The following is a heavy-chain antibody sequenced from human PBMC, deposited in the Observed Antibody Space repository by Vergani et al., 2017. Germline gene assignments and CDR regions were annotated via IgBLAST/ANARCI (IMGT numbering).Heavy chain of an antibody. Sequence: EVQLLQSGGGVIQPGGSVRLSCAVSGFTFSACPMTWVRQAPGKGLEWVSAISARYPSTYYADSVKGRFTISRDNSKNMLYLQMNILRAEDTAVYCCARLSYDTTPYLQGGYDCWGQGTLVSVSS. CDR2: ISARYPST. J-gene: IGHJ4*02. V-gene: IGHV3-23*01. CDR1: GFTFSACP. CDR3: ARLSYDTTPYLQGGYDC. D-gene: IGHD3-22*01.